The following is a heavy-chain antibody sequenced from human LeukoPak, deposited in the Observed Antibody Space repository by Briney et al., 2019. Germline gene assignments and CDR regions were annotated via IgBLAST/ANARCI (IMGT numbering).Heavy chain of an antibody. J-gene: IGHJ2*01. V-gene: IGHV1-2*02. D-gene: IGHD6-13*01. CDR3: ARAASSGSPSPYWYFDP. CDR1: LYTFTGSC. CDR2: INPNSGGT. Sequence: GASVKVSCKASLYTFTGSCMHWVRQAPGQGLEWMGWINPNSGGTNYAQKFRGRVTMTRDTSISTVHMELIRLRYDDTALYYCARAASSGSPSPYWYFDPWGRGTLVTVSS.